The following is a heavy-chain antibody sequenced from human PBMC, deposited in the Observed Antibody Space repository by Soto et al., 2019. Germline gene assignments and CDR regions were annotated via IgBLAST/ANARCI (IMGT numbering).Heavy chain of an antibody. CDR1: GFTFSSYE. J-gene: IGHJ6*02. V-gene: IGHV4-59*04. D-gene: IGHD3-9*01. CDR3: ARRDILTGYDYGMDV. CDR2: IYYSGST. Sequence: SATLSLSWAAPGFTFSSYEMNWVRQPPGKGLEWIGSIYYSGSTYYNPSLKSRVTMSVDTSKNQFSLKLSSVTAADTAVYYCARRDILTGYDYGMDVWGQGTTVTVSS.